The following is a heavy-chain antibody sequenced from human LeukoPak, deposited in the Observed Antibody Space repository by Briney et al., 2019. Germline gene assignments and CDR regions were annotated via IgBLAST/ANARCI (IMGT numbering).Heavy chain of an antibody. CDR1: GGTFSSYA. CDR2: IIPIFGTS. Sequence: GASVKVSCKASGGTFSSYAISWVRQAPGQGLEWMGGIIPIFGTSNYAQKFQGSVTITADESTSTAYMELSSLRSEDTAVYYCARYYSGWYYFDYWGQGTLVTVSS. J-gene: IGHJ4*02. V-gene: IGHV1-69*13. D-gene: IGHD6-19*01. CDR3: ARYYSGWYYFDY.